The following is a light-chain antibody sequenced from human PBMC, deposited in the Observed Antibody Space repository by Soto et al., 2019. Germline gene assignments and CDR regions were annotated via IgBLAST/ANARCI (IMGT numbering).Light chain of an antibody. J-gene: IGLJ3*02. V-gene: IGLV2-11*01. CDR3: CSYAGTYTWV. CDR2: DVS. Sequence: QSALTQPRSVSGSPGQSVTISCTGTRSDVGGYKYVSWYQHHPGKAPKVMIYDVSKRPSGVPDRFSGSKSGNTASLTISGLQAEDEADYYCCSYAGTYTWVFGGGTTLTVL. CDR1: RSDVGGYKY.